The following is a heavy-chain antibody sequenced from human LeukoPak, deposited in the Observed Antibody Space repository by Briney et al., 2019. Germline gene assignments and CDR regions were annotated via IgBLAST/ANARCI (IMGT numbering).Heavy chain of an antibody. Sequence: SETLSLTCTVSGGSISSSSYYWAWLRQSPGKGLECIGSIYYRGSTYYNPSLKSRVTISVDTSKDQFSLKLSSVTAADTAVYYCARQRCSGGSCFFSDYFDYWGQGALVTVSS. CDR2: IYYRGST. CDR3: ARQRCSGGSCFFSDYFDY. J-gene: IGHJ4*02. D-gene: IGHD2-15*01. V-gene: IGHV4-39*01. CDR1: GGSISSSSYY.